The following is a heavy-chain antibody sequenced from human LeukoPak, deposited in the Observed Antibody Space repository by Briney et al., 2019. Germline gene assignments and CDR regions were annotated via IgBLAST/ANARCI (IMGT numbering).Heavy chain of an antibody. CDR3: ATSDIVVVPAAMPDY. D-gene: IGHD2-2*01. CDR1: GGTFSSCA. CDR2: IIPIFGTA. J-gene: IGHJ4*02. V-gene: IGHV1-69*13. Sequence: ASVKVSCKASGGTFSSCAISWVRQAPGQGLEWMGGIIPIFGTANYAQKFQGRVTITADESTSTAYMELSSLRSEDTAVYYCATSDIVVVPAAMPDYWGQGTLVTVSS.